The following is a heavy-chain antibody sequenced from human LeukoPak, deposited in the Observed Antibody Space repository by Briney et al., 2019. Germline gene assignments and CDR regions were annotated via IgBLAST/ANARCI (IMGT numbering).Heavy chain of an antibody. CDR1: GFTFSSYS. J-gene: IGHJ4*02. CDR3: ARHLYYGSGSYYFDY. D-gene: IGHD3-10*01. V-gene: IGHV3-21*01. Sequence: GGSLRLSCAASGFTFSSYSMNWVRQGPGKGLEWVSSISSSSSYIYYADSVKGRFTISRDNSKNTLYLQMNSLRVDDTAVYYCARHLYYGSGSYYFDYWGQGTLVTVSS. CDR2: ISSSSSYI.